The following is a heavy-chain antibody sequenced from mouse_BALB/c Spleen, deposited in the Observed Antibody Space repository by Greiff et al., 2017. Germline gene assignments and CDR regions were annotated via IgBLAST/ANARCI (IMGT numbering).Heavy chain of an antibody. Sequence: VQLQESGAELMKPGASVKISCKATGYTFSSYWIEWVKQRPGHGLEWIGEILPGSGSTNYNEKFKGKATFTADTSSNTAYMQLSSLTSEDSAVYYCARSPIYYDYEGLAYWGQGTLVTVSA. CDR1: GYTFSSYW. CDR3: ARSPIYYDYEGLAY. CDR2: ILPGSGST. D-gene: IGHD2-4*01. J-gene: IGHJ3*01. V-gene: IGHV1-9*01.